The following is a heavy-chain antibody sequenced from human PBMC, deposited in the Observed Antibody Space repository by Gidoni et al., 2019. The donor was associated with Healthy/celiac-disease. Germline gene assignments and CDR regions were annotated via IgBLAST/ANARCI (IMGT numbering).Heavy chain of an antibody. CDR1: GLTLRSYA. CDR2: ISYDGSNK. D-gene: IGHD2-15*01. CDR3: ARGGVGGYGIGGSCYPGRYFQH. Sequence: QVQLVESGGGVVQPGRSLRLSCAASGLTLRSYAMHWGRQAPGKGLEVVSVISYDGSNKYYADAVKGRFTISRDNSKNTLDLQMNSLRAEDTAVYYCARGGVGGYGIGGSCYPGRYFQHWGQGTLVTVSS. J-gene: IGHJ1*01. V-gene: IGHV3-30-3*01.